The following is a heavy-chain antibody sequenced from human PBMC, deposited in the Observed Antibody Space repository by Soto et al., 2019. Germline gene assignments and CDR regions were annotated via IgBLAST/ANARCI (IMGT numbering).Heavy chain of an antibody. CDR2: IYYSGST. V-gene: IGHV4-61*01. CDR1: GGSVSSGSYY. Sequence: PSETLSLTCTVSGGSVSSGSYYWSWIRQPPGKGLEWIGYIYYSGSTNYNPSLKSRVTISVDTSKNQFSLKLSSVTAADTAVYYCARDHGIAAAGVFDYWGQGTLVPVSS. CDR3: ARDHGIAAAGVFDY. D-gene: IGHD6-13*01. J-gene: IGHJ4*02.